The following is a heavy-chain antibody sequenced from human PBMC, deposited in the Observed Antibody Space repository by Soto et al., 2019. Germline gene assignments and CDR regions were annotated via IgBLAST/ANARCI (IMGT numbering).Heavy chain of an antibody. Sequence: QVQLVQSGAEVKKPGSSVKVSCKASGGTFSSYAISWVRQAPGQGLEWMGGIIPIFGTANYAQKFQGRVTITADKCTSTAYMELSSLRSEDTAVYYCARGGYCNNGVCQYWYFDLWGRGTLVPVSS. CDR1: GGTFSSYA. V-gene: IGHV1-69*06. CDR3: ARGGYCNNGVCQYWYFDL. J-gene: IGHJ2*01. CDR2: IIPIFGTA. D-gene: IGHD2-8*01.